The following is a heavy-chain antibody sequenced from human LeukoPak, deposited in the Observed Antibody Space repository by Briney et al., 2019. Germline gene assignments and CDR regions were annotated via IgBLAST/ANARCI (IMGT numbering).Heavy chain of an antibody. J-gene: IGHJ4*02. V-gene: IGHV4-34*01. CDR2: VNPSGST. CDR3: ARDRLYYDFWSGYYLGPLDY. D-gene: IGHD3-3*01. Sequence: SETLSLTCAVFGGSFTGYYWSWIRQSPGRGLDWIGEVNPSGSTNYSPSFKSRVTISVDTSKNQFSLKLSSVTAADTAVYYCARDRLYYDFWSGYYLGPLDYWGQGTLVTVSS. CDR1: GGSFTGYY.